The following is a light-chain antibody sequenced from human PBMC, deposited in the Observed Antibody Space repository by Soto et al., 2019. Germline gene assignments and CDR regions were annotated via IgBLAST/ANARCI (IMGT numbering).Light chain of an antibody. Sequence: VHISQCPPTQPTTDGDRVTITCRASQSINNWLAWYQQKPGKAPKLLLYEASGLESGVPSRFSGSGSGTEFTLTVSSLQPNDFATYYCQHYNSYSPAFGQGTKVDIK. CDR3: QHYNSYSPA. CDR2: EAS. V-gene: IGKV1-5*03. CDR1: QSINNW. J-gene: IGKJ1*01.